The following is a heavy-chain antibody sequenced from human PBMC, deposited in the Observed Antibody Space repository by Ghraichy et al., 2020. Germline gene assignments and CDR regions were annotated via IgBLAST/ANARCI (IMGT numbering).Heavy chain of an antibody. CDR3: ARDGGPGRRYFDL. CDR2: IYYSGST. V-gene: IGHV4-59*01. D-gene: IGHD1-14*01. CDR1: GGSISDSY. J-gene: IGHJ4*02. Sequence: SETLSLTCTVSGGSISDSYWSWIRQPPGKGLEWIAEIYYSGSTNYNPSLQSRVTVSMDTSNNQFSLKLTSVTAADAAMYYCARDGGPGRRYFDLWGQGTLVTVST.